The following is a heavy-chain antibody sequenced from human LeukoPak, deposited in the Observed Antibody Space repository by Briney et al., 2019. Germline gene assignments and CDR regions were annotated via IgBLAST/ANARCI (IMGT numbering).Heavy chain of an antibody. CDR2: ISYDGSNK. D-gene: IGHD6-25*01. CDR3: AKDRVAAELDY. CDR1: GFTFSSYS. Sequence: PGGSLRLSCAASGFTFSSYSMNWVRQAPGKGLEWVAVISYDGSNKYYADSVKGRFTISRDNSKNTLYLQMNSLRAEDTAVYYCAKDRVAAELDYWGQGTLVTVSS. V-gene: IGHV3-30*18. J-gene: IGHJ4*02.